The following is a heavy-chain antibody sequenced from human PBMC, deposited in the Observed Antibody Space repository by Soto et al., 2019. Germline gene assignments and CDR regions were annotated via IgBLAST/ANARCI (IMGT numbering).Heavy chain of an antibody. CDR2: ISGSGGST. J-gene: IGHJ4*02. D-gene: IGHD2-15*01. V-gene: IGHV3-23*01. CDR3: AKEVHSTPECADY. Sequence: EVQLLESGGGLVQPGGSLRLSCAASGFTFSSYAMSWVRQAPGKGLEWVSAISGSGGSTYYADSVKGRFTISRDNSKNAQYLQMNSLRAEDTAVYYCAKEVHSTPECADYWGQGTLVTVSS. CDR1: GFTFSSYA.